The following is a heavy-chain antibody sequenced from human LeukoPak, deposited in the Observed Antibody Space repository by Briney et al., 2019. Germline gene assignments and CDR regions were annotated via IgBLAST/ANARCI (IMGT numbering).Heavy chain of an antibody. V-gene: IGHV4-39*07. J-gene: IGHJ5*02. D-gene: IGHD3-3*01. CDR3: ASNSPGYDFWRFDP. CDR2: IYYSGST. CDR1: GGSISSSSYY. Sequence: SETLSLTCTVSGGSISSSSYYWGWIRQPPGKGLEWIGSIYYSGSTYYNPSLKSRVTISVDTSKNQFSLKLSSVTAADTAVYYCASNSPGYDFWRFDPWGQGTLVTVSS.